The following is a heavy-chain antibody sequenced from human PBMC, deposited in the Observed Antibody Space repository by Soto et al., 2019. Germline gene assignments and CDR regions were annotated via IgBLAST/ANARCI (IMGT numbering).Heavy chain of an antibody. J-gene: IGHJ6*02. V-gene: IGHV4-59*08. CDR2: IYYSGST. CDR3: ARQGTSDTAMVVNYYYGMDG. Sequence: SETLSLTCTVSGGSISSYYWSWIRQPPGKGLEWIGYIYYSGSTNYNPSLKSRVTISVDTSKNQFSLKLSSVTAADTAVYYCARQGTSDTAMVVNYYYGMDGWGQGTKVTVSS. CDR1: GGSISSYY. D-gene: IGHD5-18*01.